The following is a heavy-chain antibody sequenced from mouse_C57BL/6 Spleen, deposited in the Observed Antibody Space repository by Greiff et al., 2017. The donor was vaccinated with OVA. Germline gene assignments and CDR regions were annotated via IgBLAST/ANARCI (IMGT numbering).Heavy chain of an antibody. D-gene: IGHD2-1*01. CDR3: ARYGNYPYYYAMDY. CDR2: IYPGDGDT. V-gene: IGHV1-82*01. J-gene: IGHJ4*01. Sequence: QVQLKQSGPELVKPGASMKISCKASGYAFSSSWMNWVKQRPGKGLEWIGRIYPGDGDTNYNGKFKGKATLTADKSSSTAYMQLSSLTSEDSAVYFCARYGNYPYYYAMDYWGQGTSVTVSS. CDR1: GYAFSSSW.